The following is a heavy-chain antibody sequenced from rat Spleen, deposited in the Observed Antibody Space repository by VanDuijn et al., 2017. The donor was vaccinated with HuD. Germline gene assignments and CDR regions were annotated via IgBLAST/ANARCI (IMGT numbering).Heavy chain of an antibody. Sequence: VRLQESGPGLVKPSQSLSLTCSVTDYSITSSYKRNWIRKFPGNKLEWMGLIWTGGRTEYKSALRSRLSISRDTSKSQVFLKMNSLQAEDIATYYCAREQYPGPQGFDYWGQGVMVTVSS. CDR1: DYSITSSYK. CDR2: IWTGGRT. J-gene: IGHJ2*01. CDR3: AREQYPGPQGFDY. D-gene: IGHD1-4*01. V-gene: IGHV2-30*01.